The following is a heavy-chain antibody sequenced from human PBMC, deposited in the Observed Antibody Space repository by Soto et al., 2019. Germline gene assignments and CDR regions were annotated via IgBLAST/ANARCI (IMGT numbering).Heavy chain of an antibody. Sequence: GSLRLSCAASGFTFSSYAMHWVRQAPGKGLEWVAVISYDGSNKYYADSVKGRFTISRDNSKNTLYLQMNSLRAEDTAVYYCGATSGGVIDYWGQGTLVTVSS. CDR3: GATSGGVIDY. CDR2: ISYDGSNK. J-gene: IGHJ4*02. D-gene: IGHD3-16*01. CDR1: GFTFSSYA. V-gene: IGHV3-30-3*01.